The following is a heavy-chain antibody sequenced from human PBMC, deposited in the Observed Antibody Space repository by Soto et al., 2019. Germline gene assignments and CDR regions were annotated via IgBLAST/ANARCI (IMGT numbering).Heavy chain of an antibody. CDR2: IKAKNAGGTT. D-gene: IGHD2-21*02. Sequence: PGGSLRLSCAASGFTFSNAWMSWVRQVPGKGLEWVGRIKAKNAGGTTDYAAPVKGRFTISRDDSENTLYLQMNSLKTEDTAVYYCTTGPGLHWDYWGQGTLVTVSS. V-gene: IGHV3-15*01. J-gene: IGHJ4*02. CDR1: GFTFSNAW. CDR3: TTGPGLHWDY.